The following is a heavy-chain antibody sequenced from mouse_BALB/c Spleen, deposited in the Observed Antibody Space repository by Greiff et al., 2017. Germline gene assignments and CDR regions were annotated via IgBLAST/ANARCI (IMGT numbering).Heavy chain of an antibody. CDR2: ISSGSSTI. V-gene: IGHV5-17*02. CDR3: ARGPWFAY. J-gene: IGHJ3*01. Sequence: EVQLVESGGGLVQPGGSRKLSCAASGFTFSSFGMHWVRQAPEKGLEWVAYISSGSSTIYYADTVKGRFTISRDNPKNTLFLQMTSLRSEDTAMFYCARGPWFAYWGQGTLVTVSA. CDR1: GFTFSSFG.